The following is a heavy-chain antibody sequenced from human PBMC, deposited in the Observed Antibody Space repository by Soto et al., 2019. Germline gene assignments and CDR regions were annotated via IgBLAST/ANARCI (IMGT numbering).Heavy chain of an antibody. CDR3: ARGRYGDY. J-gene: IGHJ4*02. CDR1: GYTFTSYG. Sequence: QVHLVQSGAEVKKPGASVKVSCKAYGYTFTSYGITWVRQAPGQGLEWMGWISAHNGNTDYAQKLQGRVIVTRDTSTSTAYMELRSLRSDDTAVYYCARGRYGDYSGQGALVTVSS. D-gene: IGHD1-1*01. CDR2: ISAHNGNT. V-gene: IGHV1-18*01.